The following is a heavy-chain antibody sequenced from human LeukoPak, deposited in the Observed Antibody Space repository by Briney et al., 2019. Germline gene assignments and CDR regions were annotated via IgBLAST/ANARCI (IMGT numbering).Heavy chain of an antibody. CDR2: ISSSGSTI. CDR3: ARRNGRLYYYYMDV. Sequence: GGSLRLSCAASGFTFSDYYMSWIRQAPGKGLEWVSYISSSGSTIYYADSVKGRFTISRDNAKNPLYLQMNSLRAEDTAVYYCARRNGRLYYYYMDVWGKGTTVTVSS. V-gene: IGHV3-11*04. CDR1: GFTFSDYY. J-gene: IGHJ6*03. D-gene: IGHD1-1*01.